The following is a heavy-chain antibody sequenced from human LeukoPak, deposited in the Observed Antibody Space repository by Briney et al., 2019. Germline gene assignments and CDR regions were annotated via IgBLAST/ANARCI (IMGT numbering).Heavy chain of an antibody. D-gene: IGHD6-19*01. V-gene: IGHV3-23*01. CDR1: GFIFSRYA. CDR3: AKEEVGAVAGRFDF. CDR2: IGGSGATT. J-gene: IGHJ4*02. Sequence: GGSLRLSCAASGFIFSRYAMNWVRQAPGKGLEWVSGIGGSGATTYYADSVKGRFTISRDTSKNTLYLQMNSLSAEDTAVYYCAKEEVGAVAGRFDFWGQGTLVPVSS.